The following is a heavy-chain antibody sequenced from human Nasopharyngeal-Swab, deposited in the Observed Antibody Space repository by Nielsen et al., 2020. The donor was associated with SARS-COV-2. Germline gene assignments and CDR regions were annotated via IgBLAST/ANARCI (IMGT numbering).Heavy chain of an antibody. CDR3: AKEAGYYDILTGYYLSLGYGMDV. CDR1: GFTFSSYG. J-gene: IGHJ6*02. D-gene: IGHD3-9*01. CDR2: ISYDGSNK. V-gene: IGHV3-30*18. Sequence: GGSLRLSCAASGFTFSSYGMHWVRQAPGKGLEWVAVISYDGSNKYYADSVKGRFTISRDNSKNTLCLQMNSLRAEDTAVYYCAKEAGYYDILTGYYLSLGYGMDVWGQGTTVTVSS.